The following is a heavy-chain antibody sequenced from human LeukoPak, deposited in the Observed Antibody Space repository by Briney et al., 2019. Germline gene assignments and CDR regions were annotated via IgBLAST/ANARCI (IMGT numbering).Heavy chain of an antibody. D-gene: IGHD4-17*01. CDR2: IKQDGSEK. Sequence: GRSLRLSCAASGFTFSSYWMSWVRQAPGKWLEWVANIKQDGSEKYYVDSVKGRLTISRDNAKNSLYLQMNSLRAEDTAVYYCARADYGDYAVYWGQGTLVTVSS. J-gene: IGHJ4*02. CDR1: GFTFSSYW. CDR3: ARADYGDYAVY. V-gene: IGHV3-7*01.